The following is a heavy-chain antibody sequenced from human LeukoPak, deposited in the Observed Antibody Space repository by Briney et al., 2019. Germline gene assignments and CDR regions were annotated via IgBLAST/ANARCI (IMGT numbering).Heavy chain of an antibody. D-gene: IGHD3-10*01. V-gene: IGHV3-30*02. CDR1: GFTLTSYG. CDR2: IRTDGTTK. CDR3: ARDLFGSGSYDH. Sequence: GGSLRLSCAAPGFTLTSYGMHWVRQAPGKGPEWVSFIRTDGTTKYYADSVEGRFTISRDSAKNTLYLQMNSLRAEDTAVYYCARDLFGSGSYDHWGQGTLVTVPS. J-gene: IGHJ4*02.